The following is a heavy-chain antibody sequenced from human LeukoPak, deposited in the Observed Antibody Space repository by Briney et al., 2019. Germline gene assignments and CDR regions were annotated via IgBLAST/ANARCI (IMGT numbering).Heavy chain of an antibody. V-gene: IGHV1-2*02. D-gene: IGHD3-9*01. CDR1: GYTFTGYY. CDR2: INPNSGGT. CDR3: ARGEGYDILTGYARGNWFDP. Sequence: GASVKVSCKASGYTFTGYYMHWVRQAPGQGLEWMGWINPNSGGTSYAQKFQGRVTMTRNTSISTAYMELSSLRSEDTAVYYCARGEGYDILTGYARGNWFDPWGQGTLVTVSS. J-gene: IGHJ5*02.